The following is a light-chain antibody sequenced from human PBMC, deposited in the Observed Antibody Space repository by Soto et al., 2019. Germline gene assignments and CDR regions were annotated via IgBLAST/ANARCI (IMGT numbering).Light chain of an antibody. CDR2: GNS. Sequence: QSAVTQPPSVSVAPGQRVTISCTGSSSNIGAGYDVHWYQQLPGTAPKLLIYGNSNRPSGVPDRFSGSKSGTSASLAITGLQAEDEADYYCQSYDSSLSGYVFGTGTKVTVL. CDR3: QSYDSSLSGYV. V-gene: IGLV1-40*02. CDR1: SSNIGAGYD. J-gene: IGLJ1*01.